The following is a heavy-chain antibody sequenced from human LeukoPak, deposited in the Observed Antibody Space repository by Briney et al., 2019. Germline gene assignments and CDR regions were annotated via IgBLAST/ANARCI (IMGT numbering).Heavy chain of an antibody. CDR2: ISNSGSVI. Sequence: PEGSLRLSCAASGFAFSNYEMNWVRQAPGKGLEWVSYISNSGSVIYYADSVKGRFTISRDNAKNSLYLQMNSLRAGDTAVYYCARDAVTVRAFDIWGQGTMVTVSS. CDR3: ARDAVTVRAFDI. V-gene: IGHV3-48*03. CDR1: GFAFSNYE. J-gene: IGHJ3*02. D-gene: IGHD6-19*01.